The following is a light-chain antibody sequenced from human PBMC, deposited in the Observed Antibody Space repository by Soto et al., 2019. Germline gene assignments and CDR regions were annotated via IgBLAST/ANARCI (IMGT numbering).Light chain of an antibody. Sequence: QSALTQPASVSGSPGQSMAISCTGTSSDVGSYNYVSWYQQHPGKAPKLMIFDVSNRPSGVSDRFSGSKSGNKASLTISGLQADDEAYYYCSSYTISSTYVFGPGTKLTVL. V-gene: IGLV2-14*01. J-gene: IGLJ1*01. CDR2: DVS. CDR3: SSYTISSTYV. CDR1: SSDVGSYNY.